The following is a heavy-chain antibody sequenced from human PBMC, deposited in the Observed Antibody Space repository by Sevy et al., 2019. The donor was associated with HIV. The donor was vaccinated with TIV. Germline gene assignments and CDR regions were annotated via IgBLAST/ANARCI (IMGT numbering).Heavy chain of an antibody. Sequence: GGSLRLSCAASEFTFSSYAMSWVRQAPGKGLEWVSAISGRRGSTYYADSVKGPFTISRDNSKNTLYLQMNSLRAEDTALYYCAKELFGAAAAFYWYFDLWGRGTLVTVSS. J-gene: IGHJ2*01. CDR1: EFTFSSYA. V-gene: IGHV3-23*01. D-gene: IGHD6-13*01. CDR2: ISGRRGST. CDR3: AKELFGAAAAFYWYFDL.